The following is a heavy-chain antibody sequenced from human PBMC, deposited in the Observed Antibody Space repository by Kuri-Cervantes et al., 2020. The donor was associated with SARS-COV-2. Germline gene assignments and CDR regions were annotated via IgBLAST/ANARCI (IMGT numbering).Heavy chain of an antibody. CDR1: GFTFSSYW. Sequence: GESLKISCAASGFTFSSYWMSWVRQAPGKGLEWVANIKQDGSEKYYVDSVKGRFTISRDNAKNSLYLQMNSLRAEDTAVYHCARDRKYYDFWSGPNYYMDVWGKGTTVTVSS. D-gene: IGHD3-3*01. CDR3: ARDRKYYDFWSGPNYYMDV. V-gene: IGHV3-7*01. J-gene: IGHJ6*03. CDR2: IKQDGSEK.